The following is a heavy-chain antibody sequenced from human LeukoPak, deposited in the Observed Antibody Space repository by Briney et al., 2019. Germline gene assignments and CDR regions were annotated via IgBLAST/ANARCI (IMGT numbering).Heavy chain of an antibody. CDR2: ISSSSSSI. CDR3: ARLVGGWFGEALDY. D-gene: IGHD3-10*01. Sequence: GGSLRLSCAASGFTFSSYSMNWVRQAPGKGLEWVSSISSSSSSIYYADSVKGRFTISRDNAKNSLYLQMNSLRAEDTAVYYCARLVGGWFGEALDYWGQGTLVTASS. V-gene: IGHV3-21*01. CDR1: GFTFSSYS. J-gene: IGHJ4*02.